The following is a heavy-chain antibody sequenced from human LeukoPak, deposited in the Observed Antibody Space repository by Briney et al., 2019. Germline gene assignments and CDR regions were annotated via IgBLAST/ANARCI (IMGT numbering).Heavy chain of an antibody. Sequence: SETLSLTCAVYGGSFSGYYWNWIRQPPGKGLEWIGYIYYSGSTYYNPSLKSQVTMSVDTSKKQFSLKLSSVTAADTAVYYCARGAPGATGFSFFDYWGQGTLVTVSS. CDR2: IYYSGST. V-gene: IGHV4-34*01. J-gene: IGHJ4*02. CDR3: ARGAPGATGFSFFDY. D-gene: IGHD1-26*01. CDR1: GGSFSGYY.